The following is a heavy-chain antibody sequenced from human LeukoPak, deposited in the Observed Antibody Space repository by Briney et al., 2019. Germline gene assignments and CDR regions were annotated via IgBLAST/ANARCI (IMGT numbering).Heavy chain of an antibody. J-gene: IGHJ4*02. D-gene: IGHD3-3*01. CDR2: ISGDGGST. CDR1: GFTFDDYA. CDR3: AKDSGGYDFWSGYQYFDY. V-gene: IGHV3-43*02. Sequence: GGSLRLSCAACGFTFDDYAMHWVRQAPGKGLEWVSLISGDGGSTYYADPVKGRFTISRANSKNSLYLQMNSLRTEDTALYYCAKDSGGYDFWSGYQYFDYWGQGTLVTVSS.